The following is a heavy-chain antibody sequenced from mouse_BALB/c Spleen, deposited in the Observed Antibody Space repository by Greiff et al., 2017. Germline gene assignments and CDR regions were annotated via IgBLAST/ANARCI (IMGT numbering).Heavy chain of an antibody. CDR1: GFTFSSYA. Sequence: EVMLVESGGGLVKPGGSLKLSCAASGFTFSSYAMSWVRQTPEKRLEWVASISSGGSTYYPDSVKGRFTISRDNARNILYLQMSSLRSEDTAMYYCARGQELFYAMDYWGQGTSVTVSS. CDR3: ARGQELFYAMDY. V-gene: IGHV5-6-5*01. CDR2: ISSGGST. J-gene: IGHJ4*01.